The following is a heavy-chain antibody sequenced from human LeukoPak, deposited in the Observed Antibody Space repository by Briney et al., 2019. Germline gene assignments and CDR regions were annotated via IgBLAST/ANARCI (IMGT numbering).Heavy chain of an antibody. J-gene: IGHJ4*02. CDR2: ISGSGGST. D-gene: IGHD2-15*01. Sequence: GGSLRLSCAAAGFTFSSYAMSWVRHAPGKGLEWVSAISGSGGSTYYADSVKGRFTISRDNSKNTLYLQMNSLRAEDTAVYYCARDWACSGGSCYGFDYWGQGTLVTVSS. CDR1: GFTFSSYA. V-gene: IGHV3-23*01. CDR3: ARDWACSGGSCYGFDY.